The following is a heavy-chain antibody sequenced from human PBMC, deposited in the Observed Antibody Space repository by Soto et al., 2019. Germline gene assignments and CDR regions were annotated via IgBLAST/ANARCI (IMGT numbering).Heavy chain of an antibody. D-gene: IGHD3-9*01. J-gene: IGHJ5*02. CDR1: GGSFSGYY. CDR2: INHSGST. Sequence: SETLSLTCAVYGGSFSGYYWSWIRQPPGKGLEWIGEINHSGSTNYNPSLKSRVTISVDASKNQFSLKLSSVTAADAAVYYCARALLRYRLDPWGQGTLVTVSS. CDR3: ARALLRYRLDP. V-gene: IGHV4-34*01.